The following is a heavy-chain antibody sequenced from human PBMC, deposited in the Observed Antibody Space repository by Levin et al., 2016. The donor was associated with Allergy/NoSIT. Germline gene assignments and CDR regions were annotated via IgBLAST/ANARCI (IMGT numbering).Heavy chain of an antibody. CDR1: GFTFSSYW. D-gene: IGHD6-6*01. Sequence: GGSLRLSCEVSGFTFSSYWMTWVRQAPGKGLEWVGRIKSRRDGGTLDYAAPVKGRFTVSRDDSREAAYLQMNYLKTEDTAVYYCTTLGDVPWGQGTLVTVSS. CDR2: IKSRRDGGTL. J-gene: IGHJ5*02. CDR3: TTLGDVP. V-gene: IGHV3-15*01.